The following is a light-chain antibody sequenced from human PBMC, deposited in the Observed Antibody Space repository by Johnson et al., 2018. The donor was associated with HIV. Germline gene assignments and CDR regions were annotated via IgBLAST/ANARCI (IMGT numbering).Light chain of an antibody. CDR3: GTWDSSLSASV. V-gene: IGLV1-51*01. CDR2: DNN. CDR1: SSNIGNNY. Sequence: QPVLTQPPSVSAAPGQKVTISCSGSSSNIGNNYVSWYQQLPGTAPKLLIYDNNKRPSGIPDRFSGSKSGTSATLGITGLQTGDEADYYCGTWDSSLSASVFGTGTKVSV. J-gene: IGLJ1*01.